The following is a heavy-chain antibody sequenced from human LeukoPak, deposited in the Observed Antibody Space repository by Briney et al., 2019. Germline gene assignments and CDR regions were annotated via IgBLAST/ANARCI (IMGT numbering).Heavy chain of an antibody. CDR3: AKDRDRYRPGTPFPDLDY. V-gene: IGHV3-30*02. CDR2: IRYDGSNK. CDR1: GFTFSSYG. J-gene: IGHJ4*02. Sequence: GGSLRLSCAASGFTFSSYGMHRVRQAPGKGLEWVAFIRYDGSNKYYADSVKGRFTISRDNSKNTLYLQMNSLRAEDTAVYYCAKDRDRYRPGTPFPDLDYWGQGTLVTVSS. D-gene: IGHD3-10*01.